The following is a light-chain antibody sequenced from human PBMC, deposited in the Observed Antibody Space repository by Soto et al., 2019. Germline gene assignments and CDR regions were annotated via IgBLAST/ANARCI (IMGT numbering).Light chain of an antibody. CDR2: DVS. V-gene: IGLV2-11*01. J-gene: IGLJ1*01. CDR3: CSYGGNFYV. CDR1: SGDVGGYDF. Sequence: QSALTQPRSVSGYPGQSVTISCTGTSGDVGGYDFVSWYQHHPGKVPKLMIFDVSKRPSGVPDRLSGSKSGSTASLTISGLQAEDEADYYCCSYGGNFYVVGTGTKVTVL.